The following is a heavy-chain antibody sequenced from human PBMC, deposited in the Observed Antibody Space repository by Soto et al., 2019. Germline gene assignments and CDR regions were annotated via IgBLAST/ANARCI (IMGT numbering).Heavy chain of an antibody. Sequence: PSETLSLTCTVSGGSISSGGYYWSWIRQHPGKGLEWIGYIYYSGSTYYNPSLKSRVTISVDTSKNQFSLKLSSVTAADTAVYYCARANLQTENYFDYWGQGTLVTVYS. D-gene: IGHD1-1*01. CDR1: GGSISSGGYY. V-gene: IGHV4-31*03. J-gene: IGHJ4*02. CDR3: ARANLQTENYFDY. CDR2: IYYSGST.